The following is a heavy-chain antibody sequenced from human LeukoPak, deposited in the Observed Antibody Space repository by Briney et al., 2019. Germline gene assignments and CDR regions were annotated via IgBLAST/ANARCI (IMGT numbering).Heavy chain of an antibody. V-gene: IGHV4-34*01. CDR3: ARGQAGRGDPFDY. D-gene: IGHD3-10*01. J-gene: IGHJ4*02. CDR1: GGSFSGYY. Sequence: SETLSLTCAVYGGSFSGYYWSWIRQPPGKGLEWIGEINHSGSTNYNPSLKSRVTISVDTSKSQFSLKLSSVTAADTAVYYCARGQAGRGDPFDYWGQGTLVTVSS. CDR2: INHSGST.